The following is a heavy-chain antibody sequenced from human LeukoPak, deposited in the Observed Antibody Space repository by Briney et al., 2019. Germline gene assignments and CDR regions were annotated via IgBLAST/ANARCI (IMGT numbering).Heavy chain of an antibody. Sequence: GRSLRLSCAASGFTFSSYGMHWVRQAPGKGLEWVAVISYDGSNKYYADSVKGRFTISRDNSKNTLYLQMNSLRAEDTAVYYCVKEDRRTRRQWLVVDYWGQGTLVTVSS. CDR2: ISYDGSNK. D-gene: IGHD6-19*01. CDR1: GFTFSSYG. V-gene: IGHV3-30*18. CDR3: VKEDRRTRRQWLVVDY. J-gene: IGHJ4*02.